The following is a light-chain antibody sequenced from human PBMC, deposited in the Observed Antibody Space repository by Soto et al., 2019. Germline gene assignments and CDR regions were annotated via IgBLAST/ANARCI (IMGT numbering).Light chain of an antibody. J-gene: IGLJ1*01. CDR3: AVWDDSLNGHV. V-gene: IGLV1-44*01. Sequence: QSVLTQPPSASGTPGQRVTISCFGSSSNMGSNTVHWFQQLPGSAPKPLIYTNDQRPSGVPERFSGSNSGTSASLTISGLQSEDEADYYCAVWDDSLNGHVFGTGTKLTVL. CDR1: SSNMGSNT. CDR2: TND.